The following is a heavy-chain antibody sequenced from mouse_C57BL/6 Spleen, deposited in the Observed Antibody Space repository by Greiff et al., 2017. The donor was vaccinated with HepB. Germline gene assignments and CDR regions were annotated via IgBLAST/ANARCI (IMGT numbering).Heavy chain of an antibody. CDR3: AIGGNYEKSGPFDY. J-gene: IGHJ2*01. Sequence: VQLQQSGAELVKPGASVKMSCKASGYTFTSYWITWVKQRPGQGLEWIGDIYPGSGSTNYNEKFKSKATLTVDTSSSTAYMQLSSLTSEDSAVYYCAIGGNYEKSGPFDYWGQGTTLTVSS. D-gene: IGHD2-1*01. CDR2: IYPGSGST. V-gene: IGHV1-55*01. CDR1: GYTFTSYW.